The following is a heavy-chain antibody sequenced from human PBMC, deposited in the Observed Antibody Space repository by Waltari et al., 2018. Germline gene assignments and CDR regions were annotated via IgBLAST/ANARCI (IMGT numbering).Heavy chain of an antibody. CDR1: GFTFSSYA. V-gene: IGHV3-23*03. Sequence: EVQLLESGGGLVQPGGSLRLSCAASGFTFSSYAMSWVRQAPGKGLEWVSVIYSGGSTYDADSVKGRFTISRDNSKNTLYLQMNSLRAEDTAVYYCAKERRELPLGYWGQGTLVTVSS. CDR3: AKERRELPLGY. CDR2: IYSGGST. D-gene: IGHD1-26*01. J-gene: IGHJ4*02.